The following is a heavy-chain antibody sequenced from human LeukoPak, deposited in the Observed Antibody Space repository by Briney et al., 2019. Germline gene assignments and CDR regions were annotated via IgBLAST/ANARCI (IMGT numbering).Heavy chain of an antibody. Sequence: GWSLRLSCAASGFTFSSYGMHWVRQAPGKGLEWVAVISYDGSNKYYADSVKGRFTISRDNSKNTLYLQMNSLRAEDTAVYYCAKDWELRLDYWGQGTLVTVSS. CDR3: AKDWELRLDY. CDR1: GFTFSSYG. V-gene: IGHV3-30*18. D-gene: IGHD1-26*01. J-gene: IGHJ4*02. CDR2: ISYDGSNK.